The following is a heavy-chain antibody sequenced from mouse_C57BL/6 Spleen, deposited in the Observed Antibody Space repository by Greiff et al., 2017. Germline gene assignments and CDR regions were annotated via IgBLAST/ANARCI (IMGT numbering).Heavy chain of an antibody. Sequence: VQLKESGAELVRPGASVKLSCTASGFNIKDDYMHWVKQRPEQGLEWIGWIDPENGDTEYASKFQGKATITADTSSNTAYLQLSSLTSEDTAVYYCTTDVRRGFAYWGQGTLVTVSA. V-gene: IGHV14-4*01. CDR2: IDPENGDT. CDR1: GFNIKDDY. J-gene: IGHJ3*01. CDR3: TTDVRRGFAY.